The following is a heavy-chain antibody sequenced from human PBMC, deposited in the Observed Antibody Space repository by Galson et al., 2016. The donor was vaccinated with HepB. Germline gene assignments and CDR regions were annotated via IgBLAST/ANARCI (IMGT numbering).Heavy chain of an antibody. CDR3: ARDQRIGDGYDI. V-gene: IGHV4-31*03. D-gene: IGHD2/OR15-2a*01. CDR2: ISYSGNA. J-gene: IGHJ3*02. Sequence: TLSLTCSVSGASISSGSHYWTWIRQHPGKGLEWIGCISYSGNAYYNPSLKSRLTIPLDTSKNQFSLKLTSVTAADTAVYYCARDQRIGDGYDIWGQGTMVTVSS. CDR1: GASISSGSHY.